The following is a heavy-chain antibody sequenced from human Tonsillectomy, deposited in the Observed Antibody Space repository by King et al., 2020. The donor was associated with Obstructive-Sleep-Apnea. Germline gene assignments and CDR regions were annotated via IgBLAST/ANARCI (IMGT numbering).Heavy chain of an antibody. CDR1: GFTFSSYS. V-gene: IGHV3-21*01. CDR3: ARDPLYYGDYTGDY. CDR2: ISSSSSYI. Sequence: VQLVESGGGLVKPGGSLRLSCAASGFTFSSYSMNWVRQAPGKGLEWVSSISSSSSYIYYADSVKGRFTISRDNAKNSLYLQMNSLRAEDTAVYYCARDPLYYGDYTGDYWGQGTLVTVSS. D-gene: IGHD4-17*01. J-gene: IGHJ4*02.